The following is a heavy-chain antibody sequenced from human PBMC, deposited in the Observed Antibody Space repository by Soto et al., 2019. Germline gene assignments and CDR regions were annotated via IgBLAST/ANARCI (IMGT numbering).Heavy chain of an antibody. V-gene: IGHV1-69*06. CDR1: GGTFSSYA. CDR2: IIPIFGTA. CDR3: AKRQTPRKGGTTTGRGINWFDP. D-gene: IGHD1-7*01. Sequence: QVQLVQSGAEVKKPGSSVKVSCKASGGTFSSYAISWVRQAPGQGLEWMGGIIPIFGTANYAQKFQGRVTITADKSTSTAYEELRSLGSEDTAVYFCAKRQTPRKGGTTTGRGINWFDPWGQGTLVTVSS. J-gene: IGHJ5*02.